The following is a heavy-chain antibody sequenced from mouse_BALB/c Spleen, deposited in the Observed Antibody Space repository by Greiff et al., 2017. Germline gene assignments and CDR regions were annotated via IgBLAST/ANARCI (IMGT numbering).Heavy chain of an antibody. CDR1: GFTFSSYG. J-gene: IGHJ2*01. Sequence: EVLLVESGGGLVQPGGSLRLSCAASGFTFSSYGMSWVRQTPDKRLELVATINSIGGSTYYPDSVKGRFTITRDNAKNTLYLQMSSLKSEDTAMYYCARWGAGRYCDDWGQGTTRTVAS. CDR3: ARWGAGRYCDD. CDR2: INSIGGST. D-gene: IGHD4-1*01. V-gene: IGHV5-6-3*01.